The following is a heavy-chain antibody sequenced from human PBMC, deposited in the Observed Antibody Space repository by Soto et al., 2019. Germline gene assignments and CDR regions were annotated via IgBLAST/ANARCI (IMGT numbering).Heavy chain of an antibody. D-gene: IGHD2-15*01. CDR1: GGSISSSSYY. V-gene: IGHV4-39*01. Sequence: SETLSLTCTVSGGSISSSSYYWGWIRQPPGKGLEWIGSIYYSGSTYYNPSLKSRVTISVDTSKNQFSLKLSSVTAADTAVHYCARSVDIVVVVAATGYNWFDPWGQGTLVTVSS. J-gene: IGHJ5*02. CDR2: IYYSGST. CDR3: ARSVDIVVVVAATGYNWFDP.